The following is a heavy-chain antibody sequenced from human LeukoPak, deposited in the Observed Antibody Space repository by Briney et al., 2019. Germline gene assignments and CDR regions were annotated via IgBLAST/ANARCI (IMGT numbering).Heavy chain of an antibody. CDR3: ARRTYYYDSSGYYFDY. D-gene: IGHD3-22*01. CDR2: IYYSGST. Sequence: SETLSLTCTVSGGSISSSSYYWGWIRQPPGKGLEWIGSIYYSGSTYYNPSLKSRVTISVDTSKNQLSLKLSSVTAADTAVYYCARRTYYYDSSGYYFDYWGQGTLVTVSS. V-gene: IGHV4-39*01. CDR1: GGSISSSSYY. J-gene: IGHJ4*02.